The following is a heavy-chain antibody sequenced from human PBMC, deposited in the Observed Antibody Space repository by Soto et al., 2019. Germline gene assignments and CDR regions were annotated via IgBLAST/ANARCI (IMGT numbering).Heavy chain of an antibody. CDR1: GYTFTGYY. D-gene: IGHD3-16*02. V-gene: IGHV1-2*02. J-gene: IGHJ3*02. Sequence: QVQLVQSGAEVKKPGASVKVSCKASGYTFTGYYIHWVRQAPGHGLEWMGWINPNSGATNYAQKFQGRVTMTRETSISTAYMELRRLRSDDTAVYYCARGGRGDMITFGGVIGDAFDKWGQGTMVTDSS. CDR3: ARGGRGDMITFGGVIGDAFDK. CDR2: INPNSGAT.